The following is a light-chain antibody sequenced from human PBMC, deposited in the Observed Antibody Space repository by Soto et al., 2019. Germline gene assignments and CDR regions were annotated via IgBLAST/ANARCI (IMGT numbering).Light chain of an antibody. CDR3: HPYNAGRP. CDR1: ESVSQY. J-gene: IGKJ1*01. Sequence: EVVLPQSPATLYVSPGERAILSCRASESVSQYLAWYKQKPGQAPMLLIYEASARATGIAARFSGSGSGTEFTLTINRLQADDFEVYYCHPYNAGRPFGQGKRVEI. V-gene: IGKV3-15*01. CDR2: EAS.